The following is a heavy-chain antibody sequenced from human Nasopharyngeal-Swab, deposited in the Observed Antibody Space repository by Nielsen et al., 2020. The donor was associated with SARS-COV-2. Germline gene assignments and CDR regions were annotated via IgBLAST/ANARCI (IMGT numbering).Heavy chain of an antibody. D-gene: IGHD3-10*01. CDR2: IYYRGST. J-gene: IGHJ6*02. V-gene: IGHV4-39*01. CDR3: AKHPDGRWFGELSYYYYGLDV. Sequence: WIRQPPGKGLEWIESIYYRGSTYYNPSLESRLTISEDTSKNHFSLKLTSVTAADTAVYYCAKHPDGRWFGELSYYYYGLDVWGQGTTVTVSS.